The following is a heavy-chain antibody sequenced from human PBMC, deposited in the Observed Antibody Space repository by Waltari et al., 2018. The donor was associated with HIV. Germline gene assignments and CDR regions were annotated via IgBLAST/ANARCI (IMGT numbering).Heavy chain of an antibody. CDR1: GGSLGTYY. D-gene: IGHD2-21*01. CDR2: INPSGGT. CDR3: AGIVHRASYSMDV. J-gene: IGHJ6*02. Sequence: QVQLQQWGAGLLKPSETLSVTCPVSGGSLGTYYWNWVRHFPGKGLEWIVEINPSGGTTYKPSLKGRVTISRDWSKNLFSLKLTSVTAADTALYYCAGIVHRASYSMDVWGQGTTVTVSS. V-gene: IGHV4-34*02.